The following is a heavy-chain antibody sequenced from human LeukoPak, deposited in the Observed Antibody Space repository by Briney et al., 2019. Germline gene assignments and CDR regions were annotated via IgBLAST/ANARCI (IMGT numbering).Heavy chain of an antibody. Sequence: GGSLRLSCAASGFTVSSNYMSWVRQAPGKGLEWVSVIYSGGSTYYADSVKGRFTISRDNSKNTLYLQMNSLRAEDTAVYYCASATMVRGVTDWGQGTLVTVSS. CDR2: IYSGGST. CDR1: GFTVSSNY. J-gene: IGHJ4*02. CDR3: ASATMVRGVTD. V-gene: IGHV3-53*01. D-gene: IGHD3-10*01.